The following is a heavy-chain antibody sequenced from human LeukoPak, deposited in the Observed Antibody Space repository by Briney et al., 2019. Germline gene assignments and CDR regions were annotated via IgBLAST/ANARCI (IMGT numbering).Heavy chain of an antibody. CDR3: ARITYYYGSGSYYKTYYYYYMDV. Sequence: GGSLRLSCAASGFTVSSNYMSWVRQAPGKGLEWVSAIYSGGSTYYADSVKGRFTISRDNSKNTLYLQMNSLRAEDTAVYYCARITYYYGSGSYYKTYYYYYMDVWGKGTTVTISS. D-gene: IGHD3-10*01. CDR1: GFTVSSNY. J-gene: IGHJ6*03. CDR2: IYSGGST. V-gene: IGHV3-53*01.